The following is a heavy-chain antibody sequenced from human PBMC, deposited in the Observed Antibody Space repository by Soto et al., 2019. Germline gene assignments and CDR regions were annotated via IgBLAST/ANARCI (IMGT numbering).Heavy chain of an antibody. J-gene: IGHJ4*02. CDR3: VRWVGHFDF. Sequence: QVQLQESGPGLVKPSETLSLTCSVSGGSISTFHWSWIRQPPGKGPEWIGYVYYTGSTNYNPSFTSRVTISVDTSKNQFSPKLTSVTAADTAVYYCVRWVGHFDFWGQGTLVTVSS. CDR1: GGSISTFH. D-gene: IGHD1-26*01. CDR2: VYYTGST. V-gene: IGHV4-59*03.